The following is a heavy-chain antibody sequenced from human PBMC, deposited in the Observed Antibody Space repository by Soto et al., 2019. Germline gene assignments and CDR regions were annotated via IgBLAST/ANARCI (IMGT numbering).Heavy chain of an antibody. CDR2: IKPDGSER. Sequence: GGSLRLSCAGSGFTISNYWMSWVRQAPGKGLEWVANIKPDGSERNYVDSVKGRFTISRDNAKNSLYLQMDRLSVEDTALYYCARDWNGGGWPLDYWGQGTVVTVS. J-gene: IGHJ4*02. CDR3: ARDWNGGGWPLDY. D-gene: IGHD6-19*01. CDR1: GFTISNYW. V-gene: IGHV3-7*01.